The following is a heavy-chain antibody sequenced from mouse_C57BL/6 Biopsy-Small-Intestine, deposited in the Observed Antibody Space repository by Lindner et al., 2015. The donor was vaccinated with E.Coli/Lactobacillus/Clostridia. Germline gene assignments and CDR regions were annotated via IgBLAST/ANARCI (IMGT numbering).Heavy chain of an antibody. CDR3: ARSTTMITAWFAY. D-gene: IGHD2-4*01. Sequence: VQLQESGAELVRPGASVKLSCTASGFNIKDDYMHWVKQRPEQGLEWIGRIDSASGNTKYAPKFQDKATITADTSSNTAYLQLSSLTSEDTAVYYCARSTTMITAWFAYWGQGTLVTVSA. J-gene: IGHJ3*01. V-gene: IGHV14-3*01. CDR1: GFNIKDDY. CDR2: IDSASGNT.